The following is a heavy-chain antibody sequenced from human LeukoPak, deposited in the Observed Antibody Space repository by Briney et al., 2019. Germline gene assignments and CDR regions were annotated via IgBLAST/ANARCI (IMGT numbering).Heavy chain of an antibody. CDR2: INPNSGGT. CDR1: GYTFTGYY. V-gene: IGHV1-2*02. CDR3: ARGDRSGWYLSGSYYSYGMTS. D-gene: IGHD6-19*01. Sequence: ASVKVSCKASGYTFTGYYMHWVRQAPGQGLEWMGWINPNSGGTNYAQKFQGRVTMTRDTSISTAYMELSRLRSDDTAVYYCARGDRSGWYLSGSYYSYGMTSGAKGPRSPSP. J-gene: IGHJ6*02.